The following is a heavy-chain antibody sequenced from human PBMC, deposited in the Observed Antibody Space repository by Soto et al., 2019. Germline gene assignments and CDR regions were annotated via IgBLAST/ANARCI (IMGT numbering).Heavy chain of an antibody. D-gene: IGHD2-2*01. J-gene: IGHJ6*02. CDR1: GFSFGSYS. V-gene: IGHV3-48*02. CDR2: ISGRGTTT. Sequence: GGSLRLSCEASGFSFGSYSMNWVRQAPGKGLEWVSFISGRGTTTYYADSVRGRFTVSRDNAKNSLSLEVNSLRDEDTAVYYCARLGYCSSATCKYYFYYYGMDVWGQGTTVTVSS. CDR3: ARLGYCSSATCKYYFYYYGMDV.